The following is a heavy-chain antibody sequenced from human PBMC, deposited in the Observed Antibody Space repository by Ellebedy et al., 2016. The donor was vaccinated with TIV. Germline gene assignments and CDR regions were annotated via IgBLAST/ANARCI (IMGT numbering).Heavy chain of an antibody. CDR3: ARGDYYDSAGSYLGAYFDS. Sequence: SETLSLXCTVSGDSISSGNSYWSWIRQHPAKGLEWIGYIYYSGRTDYNPSLKRRVTISVDTSKNQFSLKLTSVTAADTAVYYCARGDYYDSAGSYLGAYFDSWGQGTLVAVSS. CDR2: IYYSGRT. V-gene: IGHV4-31*03. CDR1: GDSISSGNSY. D-gene: IGHD3-22*01. J-gene: IGHJ4*02.